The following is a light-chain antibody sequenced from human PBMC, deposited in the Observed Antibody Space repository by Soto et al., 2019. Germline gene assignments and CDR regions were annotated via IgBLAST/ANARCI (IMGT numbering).Light chain of an antibody. CDR3: CSFAGSYPYV. J-gene: IGLJ1*01. V-gene: IGLV2-11*01. CDR1: SSDVGRYDY. CDR2: DVT. Sequence: QSALTQPRSVSASPGQSVTISCTGTSSDVGRYDYVSWYQQHPGKAPKLIVYDVTDRPSGVPDRFSGSKSGNTASLTISGLQAEDEADYSCCSFAGSYPYVFG.